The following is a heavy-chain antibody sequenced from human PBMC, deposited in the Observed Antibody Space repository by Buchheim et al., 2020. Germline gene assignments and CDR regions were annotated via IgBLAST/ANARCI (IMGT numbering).Heavy chain of an antibody. Sequence: QVQLQQWGAGLLKPSETLSLTCAVYGGSFSGYYWSWIRQPPGKGLEWIGEINHSGSTNYNPSLKSRVTISVDTSKNQFSLKLSSVTAADTAVYYCARAGHPLLFYYYYGMDVWGQGTT. J-gene: IGHJ6*02. D-gene: IGHD2/OR15-2a*01. CDR2: INHSGST. CDR1: GGSFSGYY. V-gene: IGHV4-34*01. CDR3: ARAGHPLLFYYYYGMDV.